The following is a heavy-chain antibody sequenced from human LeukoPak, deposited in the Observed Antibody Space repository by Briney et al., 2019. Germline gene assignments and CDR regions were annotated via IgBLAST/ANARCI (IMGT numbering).Heavy chain of an antibody. CDR2: ISSSGSTI. CDR3: ARDPEGWNYFDY. D-gene: IGHD1-14*01. CDR1: GFTFSSYG. V-gene: IGHV3-48*01. Sequence: PGGSLRLSCAASGFTFSSYGLVWVRQAPGKGLEWISYISSSGSTIYYADSVKGRFTISRDNAKNSLYLQMNSLRAEDTAVYYCARDPEGWNYFDYWGQGTLVTVSS. J-gene: IGHJ4*02.